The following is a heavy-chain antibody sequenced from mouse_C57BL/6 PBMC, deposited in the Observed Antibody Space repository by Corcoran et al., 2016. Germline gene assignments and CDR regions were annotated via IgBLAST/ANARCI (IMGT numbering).Heavy chain of an antibody. V-gene: IGHV1-76*01. J-gene: IGHJ1*01. D-gene: IGHD1-1*01. CDR2: IYPGSGNT. Sequence: QVQLKQSGAELVRPGASVKLSCKDSGYTFTDYYINRVKQRPGQGLEWIARIYPGSGNTYYNEKFKGKDTLTAEKSYSTAYMQHSSLTSEDSAVYFCARSIYYYGSSSHWFFDAWGAGPTVTLPS. CDR3: ARSIYYYGSSSHWFFDA. CDR1: GYTFTDYY.